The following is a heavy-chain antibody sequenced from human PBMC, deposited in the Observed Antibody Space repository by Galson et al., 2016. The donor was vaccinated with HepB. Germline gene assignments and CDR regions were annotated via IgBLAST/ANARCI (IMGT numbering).Heavy chain of an antibody. D-gene: IGHD2-21*02. J-gene: IGHJ6*02. V-gene: IGHV4-31*03. CDR3: ARARPAYCGGDCSSYYYYDMDV. Sequence: TLSLTCTVSGGSISSGSYYWSWIRQHPGKGLEWIGYIYYSGSAYYNPSLKSRGTISADTSKNQFSLQLRSVTAADTAVYYCARARPAYCGGDCSSYYYYDMDVWGQGTTVTVSS. CDR1: GGSISSGSYY. CDR2: IYYSGSA.